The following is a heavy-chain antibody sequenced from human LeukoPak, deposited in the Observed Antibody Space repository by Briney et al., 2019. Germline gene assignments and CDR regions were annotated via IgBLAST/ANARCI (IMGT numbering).Heavy chain of an antibody. CDR2: INPNSGGT. CDR3: ARPSSSWYRSWFDP. CDR1: GYTFTGYY. D-gene: IGHD6-13*01. Sequence: ASVKVSCKASGYTFTGYYMHWVRQAPGQGLEWMGWINPNSGGTNYAQKFQGRVTMTRDTSISTAYMELSRLRSDDTAVYYCARPSSSWYRSWFDPWGQGTLVTVSS. V-gene: IGHV1-2*02. J-gene: IGHJ5*02.